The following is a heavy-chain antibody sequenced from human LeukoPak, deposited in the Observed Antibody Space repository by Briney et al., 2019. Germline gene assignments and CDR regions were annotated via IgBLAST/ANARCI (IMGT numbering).Heavy chain of an antibody. CDR2: IIPIFGTA. J-gene: IGHJ3*02. CDR1: GGTFSSYA. V-gene: IGHV1-69*05. D-gene: IGHD2-15*01. Sequence: GASVKVSCKASGGTFSSYAISWVRQAPGQGLEWMGGIIPIFGTANYAQKFQGRVTMTRDTSTSTVYMELSSLRSEDTAVYYCARGSRVLLRHAFDIWGQGTMVTVSS. CDR3: ARGSRVLLRHAFDI.